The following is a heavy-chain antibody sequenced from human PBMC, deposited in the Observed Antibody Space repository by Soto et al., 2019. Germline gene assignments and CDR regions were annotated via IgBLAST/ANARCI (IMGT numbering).Heavy chain of an antibody. V-gene: IGHV1-69*13. CDR1: GGTFSSYA. CDR3: ARESKGGYGSGSFFDY. J-gene: IGHJ4*02. D-gene: IGHD3-10*01. CDR2: IIPIFGTA. Sequence: AASMKVSFNASGGTFSSYAISWVRQAPGQGLEWMGGIIPIFGTANYAQKFQGRVTITADESTSTAYMELSSLRSEDTAVYYCARESKGGYGSGSFFDYWGQGTLVTVSS.